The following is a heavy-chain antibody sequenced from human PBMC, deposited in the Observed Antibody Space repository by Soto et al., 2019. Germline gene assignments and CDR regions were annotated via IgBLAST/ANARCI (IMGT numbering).Heavy chain of an antibody. CDR3: EGGGFRGYYYAMGV. D-gene: IGHD3-10*01. CDR1: DGSFSGHY. Sequence: LEILALTCAVYDGSFSGHYCNWIRQPPEKGLEWIGEINHSGSIISNPSPKSRVTLSVETSKTQFSLQLSSVTAVDTAVYYCEGGGFRGYYYAMGVWGQGTTVSVSS. V-gene: IGHV4-34*01. CDR2: INHSGSI. J-gene: IGHJ6*02.